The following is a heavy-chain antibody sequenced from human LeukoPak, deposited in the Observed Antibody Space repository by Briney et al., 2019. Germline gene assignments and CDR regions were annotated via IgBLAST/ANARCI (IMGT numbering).Heavy chain of an antibody. CDR2: ISSSSSYI. J-gene: IGHJ5*02. CDR3: GELGGGGNYDSSGYESA. CDR1: GFTFSSYS. D-gene: IGHD3-22*01. V-gene: IGHV3-21*01. Sequence: PGGSLRLSCAASGFTFSSYSMNWVRQAPGKGLEWVSSISSSSSYIYYADSVKGRFTISRDNAKNSLYLQMNSLRAEDTAVYYWGELGGGGNYDSSGYESAWGQGTLLTVSS.